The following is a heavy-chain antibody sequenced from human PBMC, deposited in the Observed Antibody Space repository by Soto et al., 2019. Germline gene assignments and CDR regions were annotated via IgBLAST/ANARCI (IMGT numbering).Heavy chain of an antibody. CDR1: GFIFSSHN. J-gene: IGHJ6*02. Sequence: VGSLRLSCAASGFIFSSHNMNWVRQAPGKGLEWVSSITGSSSYIFYADSVKGRFTISRDNAKNTVYLQVNSLRAEDTGVYYCARLVASETGYGMDVWGQGTTVTVSS. CDR3: ARLVASETGYGMDV. V-gene: IGHV3-21*06. D-gene: IGHD3-9*01. CDR2: ITGSSSYI.